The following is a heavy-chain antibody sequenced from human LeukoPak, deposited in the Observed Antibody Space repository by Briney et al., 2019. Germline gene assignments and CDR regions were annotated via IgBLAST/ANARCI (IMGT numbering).Heavy chain of an antibody. Sequence: ASVKVSCKASGGTFSSYAISWVRQAPGQGLEWMGGIIPIFGTANYAQKFQGRVTINADKSTSTAYMELSSLRSEDTAVYYCARGYGSGSYSYGMDVWGKGTTVTVSS. D-gene: IGHD3-10*01. CDR1: GGTFSSYA. CDR3: ARGYGSGSYSYGMDV. V-gene: IGHV1-69*06. J-gene: IGHJ6*04. CDR2: IIPIFGTA.